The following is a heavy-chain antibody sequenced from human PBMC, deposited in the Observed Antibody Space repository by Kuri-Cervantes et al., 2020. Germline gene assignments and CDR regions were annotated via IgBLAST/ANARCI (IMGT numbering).Heavy chain of an antibody. CDR3: AREYYDSSGYYLWFNGDAFDI. CDR1: GFTFDDYA. J-gene: IGHJ3*02. CDR2: ISGSGGST. V-gene: IGHV3-23*01. D-gene: IGHD3-22*01. Sequence: LSLTCAASGFTFDDYAMHWVRQAPGKGLEWVSTISGSGGSTYYADSVEGRFTISRDNSKNTLYLQMNSLRAEDTAVYYCAREYYDSSGYYLWFNGDAFDIWGQGTMVTVSS.